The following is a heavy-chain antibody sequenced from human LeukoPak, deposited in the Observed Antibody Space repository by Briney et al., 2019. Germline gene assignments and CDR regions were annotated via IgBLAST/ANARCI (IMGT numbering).Heavy chain of an antibody. J-gene: IGHJ4*03. CDR1: GGTFSSYA. CDR2: IIPIFGIA. V-gene: IGHV1-69*04. D-gene: IGHD6-19*01. Sequence: SVKVSCKASGGTFSSYAISWVRQSPGQGLEWMGRIIPIFGIANYAQKFQGRVTITADKSTSTAYMELSSLRSEDTAVYYCARDEGIAVAGVFDYWGQGTMVTVSS. CDR3: ARDEGIAVAGVFDY.